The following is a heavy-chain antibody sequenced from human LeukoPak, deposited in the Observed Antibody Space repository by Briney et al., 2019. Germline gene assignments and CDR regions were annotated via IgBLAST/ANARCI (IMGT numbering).Heavy chain of an antibody. Sequence: SSETLSLTCTVSGGSISRSGYYWSWIRQAPGKGLEWIGYIYYSGSTGYSPSLKSRVTISIDTSKNQFSLRLSSVTAADTAVYYCARGSNSSPYYYGMDVWGQGTTVTVSS. V-gene: IGHV4-61*08. CDR1: GGSISRSGYY. CDR2: IYYSGST. D-gene: IGHD6-13*01. CDR3: ARGSNSSPYYYGMDV. J-gene: IGHJ6*02.